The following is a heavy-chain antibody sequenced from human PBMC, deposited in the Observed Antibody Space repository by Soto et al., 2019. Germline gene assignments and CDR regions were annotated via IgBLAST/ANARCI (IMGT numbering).Heavy chain of an antibody. Sequence: PGGSLRLSCAASGFTLRDYTMSWVRRAPGKGLEWVSSIDERGATTSNAESVRGRFTISRDDSKNTLYLQMNSLRDEDTAVYFCAKSRIPGWTRGLYDHWGQGTQVTVSS. V-gene: IGHV3-23*01. CDR1: GFTLRDYT. D-gene: IGHD6-19*01. CDR3: AKSRIPGWTRGLYDH. CDR2: IDERGATT. J-gene: IGHJ4*02.